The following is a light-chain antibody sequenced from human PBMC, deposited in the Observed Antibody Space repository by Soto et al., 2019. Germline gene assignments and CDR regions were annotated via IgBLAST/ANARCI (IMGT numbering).Light chain of an antibody. CDR1: QGIGNY. J-gene: IGKJ1*01. Sequence: DIQMTQSPSSLSASVGARVTITCRASQGIGNYLAWFQQKPGKVPKLLIYAASILQSGVPSRFSGSGSGTDFILTISSLQPEDVATYYCQKYNSSPWTFGQGTKVEI. CDR3: QKYNSSPWT. CDR2: AAS. V-gene: IGKV1-27*01.